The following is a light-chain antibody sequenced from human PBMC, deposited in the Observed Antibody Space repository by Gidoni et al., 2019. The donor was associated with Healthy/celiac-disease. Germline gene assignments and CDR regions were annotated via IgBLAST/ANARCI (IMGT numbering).Light chain of an antibody. CDR2: GAS. J-gene: IGKJ5*01. CDR1: QSVSSCY. Sequence: EIVLTQSPGTLSLSPGERATLSCRASQSVSSCYLAWYHQKTGQAPRLLIYGASSRATGIPDRFSGSGSGTDFTLTISRLEPEDFAVYYCQQYGSSPITFGQGTRLEIK. V-gene: IGKV3-20*01. CDR3: QQYGSSPIT.